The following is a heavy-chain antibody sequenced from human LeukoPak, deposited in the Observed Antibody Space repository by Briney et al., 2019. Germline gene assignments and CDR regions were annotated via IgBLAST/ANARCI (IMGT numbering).Heavy chain of an antibody. CDR3: AGRRDGYNGLAFDY. V-gene: IGHV1-69*13. Sequence: SVKVSCKDSVGTFSSYAISSVRQAPGQGLEWMGGIIPIFGTANYAQKFQGRVAITADESTSTAYMELSSLRSEDTAVYYCAGRRDGYNGLAFDYWGQGTLVTVSS. CDR2: IIPIFGTA. J-gene: IGHJ4*02. CDR1: VGTFSSYA. D-gene: IGHD5-24*01.